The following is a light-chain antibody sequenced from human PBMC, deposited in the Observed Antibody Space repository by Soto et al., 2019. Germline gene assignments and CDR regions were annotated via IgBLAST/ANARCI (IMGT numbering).Light chain of an antibody. CDR1: QSVGDTF. V-gene: IGKV3-20*01. Sequence: EIVLTQSPGTLSLSPGEKATLSCRASQSVGDTFLSWYQQKPGLARRLLIYGVSNRATGIPDRFSGSGSGTDFILTISRLEPEDFALYYCGQFVSSPPRTFGQGTKVEIK. CDR3: GQFVSSPPRT. CDR2: GVS. J-gene: IGKJ1*01.